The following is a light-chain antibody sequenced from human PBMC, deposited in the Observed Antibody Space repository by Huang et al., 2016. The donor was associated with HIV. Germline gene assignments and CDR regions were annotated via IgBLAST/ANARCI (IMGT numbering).Light chain of an antibody. CDR3: QQYNSYLGT. J-gene: IGKJ1*01. CDR2: MAS. Sequence: DIQMTQSPSTLSASVGDRVTIACRASQSIGRWLAWYQQKPGKAPKVLIYMASNLESGVPSRFSGSGSGTEFTLTISSLQPDDVGTYYCQQYNSYLGTFGQGTKVDI. CDR1: QSIGRW. V-gene: IGKV1-5*03.